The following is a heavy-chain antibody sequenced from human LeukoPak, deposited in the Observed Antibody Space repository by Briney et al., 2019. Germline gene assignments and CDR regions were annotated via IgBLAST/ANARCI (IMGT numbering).Heavy chain of an antibody. CDR2: IKPDGSEK. D-gene: IGHD1-1*01. J-gene: IGHJ6*02. V-gene: IGHV3-7*03. Sequence: GGSLRLSCAASGFTFSTYGMHWVRQAPGKGLEWVTNIKPDGSEKYYVDSVKGRFTISRDNAKNSLYLQMNSLRAEDTAVYYYAKAPRLEGYYYYGMDVWGQGTTVTVSS. CDR1: GFTFSTYG. CDR3: AKAPRLEGYYYYGMDV.